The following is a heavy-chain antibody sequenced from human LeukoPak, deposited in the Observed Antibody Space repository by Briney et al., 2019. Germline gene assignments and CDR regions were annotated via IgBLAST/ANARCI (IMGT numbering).Heavy chain of an antibody. V-gene: IGHV3-49*04. J-gene: IGHJ1*01. D-gene: IGHD2-21*02. CDR2: IRSKAYGGTT. CDR3: TRAYCGGDCYFQH. Sequence: PGGSLRLSCTAPGFSIGDYAMSWVRQAPGKGLEWVVFIRSKAYGGTTEYAASVKGRFTISRDDSKSIAYLQMNSLKTEDTAVYYCTRAYCGGDCYFQHWGQGTLVTVSS. CDR1: GFSIGDYA.